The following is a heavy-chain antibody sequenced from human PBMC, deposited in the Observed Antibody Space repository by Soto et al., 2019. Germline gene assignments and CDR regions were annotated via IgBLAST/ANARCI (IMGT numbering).Heavy chain of an antibody. J-gene: IGHJ6*02. D-gene: IGHD1-26*01. CDR2: ISYDGSNK. CDR3: AREDERWELPNYYYSMDV. CDR1: GFTFSSYA. Sequence: SGGSLRLSCAASGFTFSSYAMHWVRQAPGKGLEWVAVISYDGSNKYYADSVKGRFTISRDNSKNTLYLQMNSLRAEDTAVYYCAREDERWELPNYYYSMDVWGQGTTVTVSS. V-gene: IGHV3-30-3*01.